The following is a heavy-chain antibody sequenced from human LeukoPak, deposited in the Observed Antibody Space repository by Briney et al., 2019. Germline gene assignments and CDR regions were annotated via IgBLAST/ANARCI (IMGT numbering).Heavy chain of an antibody. Sequence: SETLSLTCTVSGGFISSSSYYWGWIRQPPGRGLEWVGTIYYSGSTYYNPSLKSRVTISVDTSKNQFSLKLSSVTAADTAVYYCARSENDLVDSYYFDYWGQGTLVTVSS. CDR2: IYYSGST. V-gene: IGHV4-39*07. J-gene: IGHJ4*02. CDR3: ARSENDLVDSYYFDY. CDR1: GGFISSSSYY. D-gene: IGHD1-1*01.